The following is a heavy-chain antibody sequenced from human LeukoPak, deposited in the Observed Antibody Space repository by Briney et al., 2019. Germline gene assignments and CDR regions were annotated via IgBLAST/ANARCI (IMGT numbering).Heavy chain of an antibody. D-gene: IGHD3-9*01. CDR1: QFTFSNYA. CDR3: ARGYYDILTGLGY. Sequence: PGGCLRLSCAASQFTFSNYAMNWVRQAPGRGLEWVSGISATGDNTYYANSVKGRFTISRDNSKSTLYLQMNSLRVEDTAIYYCARGYYDILTGLGYWSQGTLVTVSS. V-gene: IGHV3-23*01. J-gene: IGHJ4*02. CDR2: ISATGDNT.